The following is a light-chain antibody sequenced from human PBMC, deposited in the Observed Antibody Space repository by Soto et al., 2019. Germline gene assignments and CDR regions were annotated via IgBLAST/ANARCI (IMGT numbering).Light chain of an antibody. CDR1: QTISTW. J-gene: IGKJ1*01. Sequence: DIQVTQSPPTLSESVGDRVTITCRASQTISTWMAWYQQKPGKAPKHLVYDASTLQSGVASRFSGSGSGTEFTLIISGLQPDDSATYYCQQYTNTNNPWMFGQGTKVEI. CDR3: QQYTNTNNPWM. CDR2: DAS. V-gene: IGKV1-5*01.